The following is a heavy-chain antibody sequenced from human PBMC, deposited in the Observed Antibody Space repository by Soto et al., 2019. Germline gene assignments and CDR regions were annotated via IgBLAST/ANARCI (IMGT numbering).Heavy chain of an antibody. CDR3: ARDGMAAAGEYYYYGMDV. J-gene: IGHJ6*02. D-gene: IGHD6-13*01. CDR1: GYPFTGYY. CDR2: INPNSGGT. Sequence: ASVEASCRASGYPFTGYYMHWVRQAPGQGLEWMGWINPNSGGTNYAQKFQGRVTMTRDTSISTAYMELSRLRSDDTAVYYCARDGMAAAGEYYYYGMDVWDQGTTVTVSS. V-gene: IGHV1-2*02.